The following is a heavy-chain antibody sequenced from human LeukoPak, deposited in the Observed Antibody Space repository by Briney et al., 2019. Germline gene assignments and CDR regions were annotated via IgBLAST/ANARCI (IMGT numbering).Heavy chain of an antibody. V-gene: IGHV3-23*01. CDR1: GFTFSSYG. J-gene: IGHJ4*02. CDR3: ARRVVADFDY. Sequence: GGSLRLSCAASGFTFSSYGMSWVRQAPGKGLEWVSAISDGGSSTYYADAVKGRFTISRDNSKNTLHLQMNTLRAEDTAVYYCARRVVADFDYWGQGTLVTVSS. CDR2: ISDGGSST. D-gene: IGHD2-15*01.